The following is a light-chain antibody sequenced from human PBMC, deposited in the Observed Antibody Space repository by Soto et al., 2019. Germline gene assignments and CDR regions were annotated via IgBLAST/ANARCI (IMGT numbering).Light chain of an antibody. CDR2: AAS. CDR1: QGISSY. V-gene: IGKV1-8*01. CDR3: QQYGSSGT. Sequence: AIRMTQSPSSFSASTGDRVTITCRASQGISSYLAWYQQKPGKAPKLLIYAASTLQSGVPSRFSGSGFGTDFTLTISRLEPEDFAVYYCQQYGSSGTFGQGTKVDIK. J-gene: IGKJ1*01.